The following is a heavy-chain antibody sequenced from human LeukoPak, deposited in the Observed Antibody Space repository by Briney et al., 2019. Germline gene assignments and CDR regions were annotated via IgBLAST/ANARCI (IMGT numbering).Heavy chain of an antibody. CDR3: TRGHTCAV. Sequence: GGSLRLSCTASGFNFGDSAIAWVRPAPGKGLEWVGSIRSKNYGGTSEYATSVRGRFTFSRDDSQNIAYLQMNNLTTEDTAMYYCTRGHTCAVWGQGTLVTVSP. J-gene: IGHJ4*02. CDR2: IRSKNYGGTS. V-gene: IGHV3-49*04. D-gene: IGHD2-21*01. CDR1: GFNFGDSA.